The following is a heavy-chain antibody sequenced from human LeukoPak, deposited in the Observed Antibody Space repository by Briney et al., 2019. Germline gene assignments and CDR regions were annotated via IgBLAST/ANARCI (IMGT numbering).Heavy chain of an antibody. Sequence: PGRSLRLSCAASGFTFSSYSMNWVRQAPGKGLEWVSSISSSSSSYIYYADSVKGRFTISRDNARNSLYLQMNSLRAEDTAVYYCARVTYYYDSSGYYTIQYYFHYWGQGTLVTVSS. CDR2: ISSSSSSYI. V-gene: IGHV3-21*01. J-gene: IGHJ4*02. CDR3: ARVTYYYDSSGYYTIQYYFHY. CDR1: GFTFSSYS. D-gene: IGHD3-22*01.